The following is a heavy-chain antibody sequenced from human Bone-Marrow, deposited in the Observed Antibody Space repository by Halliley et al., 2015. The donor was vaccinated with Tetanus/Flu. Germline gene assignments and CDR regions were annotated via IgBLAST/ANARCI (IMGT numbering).Heavy chain of an antibody. CDR3: ATRGLSF. CDR2: ISSRGDIT. V-gene: IGHV3-48*03. Sequence: SLRLSCVASGFTFSNYDMNWLRQAPGKGLEWVSSISSRGDITYYADSVEGRFTISRDNAKNSLSLQMNSLRVEDTALYYCATRGLSFWGQGAQVTVSS. CDR1: GFTFSNYD. D-gene: IGHD5-12*01. J-gene: IGHJ4*02.